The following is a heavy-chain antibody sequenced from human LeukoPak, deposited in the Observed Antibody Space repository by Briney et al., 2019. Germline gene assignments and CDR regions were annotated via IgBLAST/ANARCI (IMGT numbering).Heavy chain of an antibody. CDR1: GFIFSTYR. CDR3: AKARDTDMQANDAFDI. J-gene: IGHJ3*02. CDR2: IQQDGSEE. V-gene: IGHV3-7*01. Sequence: GGSLGLSCVGSGFIFSTYRMSWARQTPGRGLEWVANIQQDGSEEYYLDSVKGRFTISRDNAKNSLYLQLNSLRAEDTAIYYCAKARDTDMQANDAFDIWGQGAMVTVSS. D-gene: IGHD5-18*01.